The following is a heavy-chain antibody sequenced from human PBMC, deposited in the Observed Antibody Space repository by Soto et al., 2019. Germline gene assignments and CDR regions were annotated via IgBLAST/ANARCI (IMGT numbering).Heavy chain of an antibody. Sequence: GSGPTLVNSTQTLTLTCTFSGFSLSTSRVCVSWIRQPPGKGLMWLALIDWDDEEYYSTFLNSRLTISKGTSKNQVVLTMPNMDHVDTATYYCARNTVMGATGGYYLDYWGQGTLVTVSS. D-gene: IGHD1-26*01. CDR2: IDWDDEE. V-gene: IGHV2-70*01. CDR3: ARNTVMGATGGYYLDY. CDR1: GFSLSTSRVC. J-gene: IGHJ4*02.